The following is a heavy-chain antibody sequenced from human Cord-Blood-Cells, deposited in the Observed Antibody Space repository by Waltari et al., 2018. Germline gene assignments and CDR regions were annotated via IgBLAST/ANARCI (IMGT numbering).Heavy chain of an antibody. V-gene: IGHV4-39*01. CDR2: IYYSGST. CDR1: GGSISTSSYY. D-gene: IGHD3-10*01. Sequence: QLQLQESGPGLVKPSETLSLTGTVSGGSISTSSYYWGWIRQPPGKGLEWIGSIYYSGSTYYNPSLKSRVTISVDTSKNQFSLKLSSVTAADTAVYYCARKLQTFDYWGQGTLVTVSS. CDR3: ARKLQTFDY. J-gene: IGHJ4*02.